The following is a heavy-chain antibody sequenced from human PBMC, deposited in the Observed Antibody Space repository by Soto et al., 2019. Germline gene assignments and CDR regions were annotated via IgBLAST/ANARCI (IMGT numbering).Heavy chain of an antibody. CDR3: ARDPSASGSYFDY. V-gene: IGHV4-31*03. J-gene: IGHJ4*02. CDR1: GGSMSSGGYY. Sequence: QVQLQESDPGLVKPSQTLSLTCTVSGGSMSSGGYYWSWICQHPGKGLEWIGYIYYSGSTYYNPSLKSRVTISVDTSKNQFSLKLSSVTAADTAVYYCARDPSASGSYFDYWGQGTLVTVSS. D-gene: IGHD3-10*01. CDR2: IYYSGST.